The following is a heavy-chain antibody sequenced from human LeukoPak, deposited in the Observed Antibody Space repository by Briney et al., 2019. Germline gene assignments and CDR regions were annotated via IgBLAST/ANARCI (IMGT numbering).Heavy chain of an antibody. CDR2: IYYSGST. CDR1: GGSISSYY. CDR3: ARVDSGYDSPYFDY. J-gene: IGHJ4*02. D-gene: IGHD5-12*01. V-gene: IGHV4-59*12. Sequence: SETLSLTCTVSGGSISSYYWSWIRQPPGKGLEWIGYIYYSGSTYYNPSLKSRVTISVDTSKNQFSLKLSSVTAADTAVYYCARVDSGYDSPYFDYWGQGTLVTVSS.